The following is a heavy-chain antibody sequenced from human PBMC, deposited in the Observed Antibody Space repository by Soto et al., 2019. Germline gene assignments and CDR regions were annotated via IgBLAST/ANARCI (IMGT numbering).Heavy chain of an antibody. J-gene: IGHJ6*02. D-gene: IGHD3-3*01. CDR1: GFTFSTYG. V-gene: IGHV3-30*18. CDR2: ISYDGSNR. CDR3: VKDQSRFLEWLQNGKYYYYYSGMDV. Sequence: QPGGSLRLSCVVSGFTFSTYGMHWVRQSPGKGLEWVAVISYDGSNRYYADSVKGRFTISRDNSKNTLYLQMNSLRAEDTAVYYCVKDQSRFLEWLQNGKYYYYYSGMDVWGQGTTVTVSS.